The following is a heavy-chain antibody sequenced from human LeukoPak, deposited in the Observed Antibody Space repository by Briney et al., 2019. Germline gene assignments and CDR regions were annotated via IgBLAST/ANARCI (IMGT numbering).Heavy chain of an antibody. D-gene: IGHD6-25*01. CDR1: GFTFSSYW. J-gene: IGHJ4*02. CDR3: ARKPASAD. CDR2: ISTDGSST. V-gene: IGHV3-74*01. Sequence: GGSLRLSCAASGFTFSSYWMHWVRQAPGKGLVWVSRISTDGSSTSYADSVKGRFTISRDNAKNTLYLQMNSLRAEDTAVYYCARKPASADWGQGTLVTVSS.